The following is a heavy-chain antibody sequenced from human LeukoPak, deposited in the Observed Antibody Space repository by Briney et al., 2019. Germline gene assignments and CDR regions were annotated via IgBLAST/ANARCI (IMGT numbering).Heavy chain of an antibody. J-gene: IGHJ3*02. CDR1: GGSISSGGYY. V-gene: IGHV4-30-2*01. Sequence: SETLSLTCTVSGGSISSGGYYWSWIRQPPGKGLEWIGYIYHSGSTYYNPSLKSRVTISVDRSKNQFSLKLSSVTAADTAVYYCASSYCSGGSCYPDAFDIWGQGTMVTVSS. D-gene: IGHD2-15*01. CDR2: IYHSGST. CDR3: ASSYCSGGSCYPDAFDI.